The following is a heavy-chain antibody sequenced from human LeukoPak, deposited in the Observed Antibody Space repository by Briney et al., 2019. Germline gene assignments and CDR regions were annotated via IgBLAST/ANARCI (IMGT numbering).Heavy chain of an antibody. Sequence: GGSLRLSCAASGFTFSSYDMNWVRRAPGKGLEWVSYISSSGVTIYYTDSVKGRFAISRDNAKNSVYLQMNSLRAEDTAVYYCARPPSITNPYYGLDVWGQGTSVTVSS. CDR2: ISSSGVTI. J-gene: IGHJ6*02. V-gene: IGHV3-48*03. D-gene: IGHD3-3*01. CDR1: GFTFSSYD. CDR3: ARPPSITNPYYGLDV.